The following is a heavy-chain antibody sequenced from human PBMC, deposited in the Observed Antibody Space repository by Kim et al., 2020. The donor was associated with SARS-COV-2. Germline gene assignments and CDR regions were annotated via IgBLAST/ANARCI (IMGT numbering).Heavy chain of an antibody. J-gene: IGHJ6*02. D-gene: IGHD4-17*01. CDR2: IYYSGST. V-gene: IGHV4-39*07. Sequence: SETLSLTCTVSGGSISGSVYYWGWIRQPPGKGLEWIGSIYYSGSTYYNPSRKSRVTISVDTSKNQFSLKLSSVTAADTAVYYCARDRRDYGDNYGMDVWGQGTTVTVAS. CDR3: ARDRRDYGDNYGMDV. CDR1: GGSISGSVYY.